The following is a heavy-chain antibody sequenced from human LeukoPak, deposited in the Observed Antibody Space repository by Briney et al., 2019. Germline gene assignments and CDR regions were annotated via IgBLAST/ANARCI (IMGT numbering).Heavy chain of an antibody. J-gene: IGHJ4*02. CDR2: INSDGSAT. Sequence: GGPLTLSCAASGFTFCSYCVHWVRQAPGKARVWLSRINSDGSATSYVDYVKGRFTISRDNAKNTLYLQMISLRAEDTAVYYCARGVYGSGSYSANNWGQGTLVTVSS. V-gene: IGHV3-74*01. D-gene: IGHD3-10*01. CDR1: GFTFCSYC. CDR3: ARGVYGSGSYSANN.